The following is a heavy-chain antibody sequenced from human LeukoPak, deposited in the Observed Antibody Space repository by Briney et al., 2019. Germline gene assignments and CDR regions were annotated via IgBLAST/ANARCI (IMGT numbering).Heavy chain of an antibody. V-gene: IGHV1-69*05. J-gene: IGHJ4*02. CDR2: IIPIFGTA. Sequence: ASVKVSCKASRGTFSSYAISWVRQAPGQGLEWMGRIIPIFGTANYAQKFQGRVTITTDESTSTAYMELSSLRSEDTAVYYCASGYSYGTYYFDYWGQGTLVTVSS. CDR1: RGTFSSYA. D-gene: IGHD5-18*01. CDR3: ASGYSYGTYYFDY.